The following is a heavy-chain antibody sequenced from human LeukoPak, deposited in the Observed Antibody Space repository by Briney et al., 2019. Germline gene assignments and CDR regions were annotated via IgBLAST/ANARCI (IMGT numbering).Heavy chain of an antibody. CDR2: IKQDGNEK. D-gene: IGHD2-15*01. CDR3: ATDRGYCSSGSCYSLLDY. J-gene: IGHJ4*02. CDR1: GFTFSHYW. Sequence: GGSLRLSCVASGFTFSHYWMTWVRKAPGKGLEWVANIKQDGNEKYYVDSVKGRFTISRDNAESSLFLQMNSLRAEDTAVYYCATDRGYCSSGSCYSLLDYWGQGTLVTVSS. V-gene: IGHV3-7*01.